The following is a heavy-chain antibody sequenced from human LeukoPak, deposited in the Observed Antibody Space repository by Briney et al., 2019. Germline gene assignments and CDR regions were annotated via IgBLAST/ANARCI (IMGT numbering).Heavy chain of an antibody. V-gene: IGHV4-39*07. CDR1: GGSITSSSFY. CDR2: ILYTGST. Sequence: SETLSLTCSVSGGSITSSSFYWGWIRQPPGKGLEWIGSILYTGSTYYNPSLKSRVTISVDTATNQFSLKLRSVTAADTAVYYCARDFSAAFDIWGQGTMVTVSS. J-gene: IGHJ3*02. CDR3: ARDFSAAFDI.